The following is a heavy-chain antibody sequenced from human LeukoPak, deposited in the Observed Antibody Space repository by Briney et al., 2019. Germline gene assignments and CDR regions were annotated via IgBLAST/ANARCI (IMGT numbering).Heavy chain of an antibody. CDR2: IYTSGST. V-gene: IGHV4-4*09. D-gene: IGHD5-12*01. CDR1: GGSISSYY. J-gene: IGHJ6*03. CDR3: ARRPGSPALYMDV. Sequence: PSETLSLTCTVSGGSISSYYWSWIRQPPGKGLEWIGYIYTSGSTNYNPSLKSRVTISVDTSKNQFSLNLSSVTAADTAVYYCARRPGSPALYMDVWGKGTTVTVSS.